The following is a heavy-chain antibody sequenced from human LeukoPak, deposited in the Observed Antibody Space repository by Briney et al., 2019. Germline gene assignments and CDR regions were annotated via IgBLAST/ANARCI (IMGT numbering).Heavy chain of an antibody. D-gene: IGHD3-3*01. V-gene: IGHV3-23*01. CDR3: TRDGGVGDNTAFDI. J-gene: IGHJ3*02. Sequence: PGGSLRLSCAASGFTFSSYAMSWVRQAPGKGLEWVSAISGSGGSTYYADSVKGRFTISRDNSKNTLYLQMNNLKTEDTAVYYCTRDGGVGDNTAFDIWGQGTLVTVSS. CDR1: GFTFSSYA. CDR2: ISGSGGST.